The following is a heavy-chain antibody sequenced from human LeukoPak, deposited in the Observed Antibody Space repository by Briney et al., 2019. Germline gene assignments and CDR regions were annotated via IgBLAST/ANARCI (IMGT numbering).Heavy chain of an antibody. J-gene: IGHJ4*02. CDR3: AGRPTGYSSGYIH. D-gene: IGHD5-18*01. CDR2: ISGSAHKI. Sequence: GGSLRLSCVGSGFTFRSHAMSWVRQAPEKGLDWVSVISGSAHKIRYADSVKGRFTISRDNSENIVYLQMNNLRVEDTAVYYCAGRPTGYSSGYIHWGQGTLVTVSS. V-gene: IGHV3-23*01. CDR1: GFTFRSHA.